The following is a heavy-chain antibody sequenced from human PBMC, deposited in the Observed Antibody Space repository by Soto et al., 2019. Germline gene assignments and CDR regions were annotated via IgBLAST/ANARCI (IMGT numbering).Heavy chain of an antibody. V-gene: IGHV3-30*18. J-gene: IGHJ6*02. CDR3: AKGLVVRGSSSPYYYYGMDV. Sequence: GGSLRLSCAASGFTFSSYGMHWVRQAPGKGLEWVAVISYDGSNKYYADSVKGRFTISRDNSKNTLYLQMNSLRAEDTAVYYCAKGLVVRGSSSPYYYYGMDVWGQGSTVTVSS. CDR2: ISYDGSNK. D-gene: IGHD6-6*01. CDR1: GFTFSSYG.